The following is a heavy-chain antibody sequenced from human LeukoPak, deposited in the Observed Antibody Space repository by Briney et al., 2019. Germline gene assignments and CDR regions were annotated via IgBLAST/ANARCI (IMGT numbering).Heavy chain of an antibody. Sequence: PGRSLRLSCAASGFTFDDYAMHWVRQAPGKGLEWVSGISWNSGNIGYADSVKGRFTISRDNAKNSLYLQMNSLRAEDTALYYCAKGPAGYCSSTSCYMDVWGKGTAVTVSS. D-gene: IGHD2-2*01. CDR3: AKGPAGYCSSTSCYMDV. J-gene: IGHJ6*03. V-gene: IGHV3-9*01. CDR2: ISWNSGNI. CDR1: GFTFDDYA.